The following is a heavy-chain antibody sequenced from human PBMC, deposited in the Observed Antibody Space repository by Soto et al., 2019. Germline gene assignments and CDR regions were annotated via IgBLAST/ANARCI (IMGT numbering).Heavy chain of an antibody. CDR3: ASESYCSSTSCLYYYYYYMDV. J-gene: IGHJ6*03. CDR1: GFTFSSYW. V-gene: IGHV3-21*05. D-gene: IGHD2-2*01. CDR2: ISSSSSYI. Sequence: GGSLRLSCAASGFTFSSYWMSWVRQAPGKGLEWVANISSSSSYIYYADSVKGRFTISRDNAKNSLYLQMNSLRAEDTAVYYCASESYCSSTSCLYYYYYYMDVWGKGTTVTVSS.